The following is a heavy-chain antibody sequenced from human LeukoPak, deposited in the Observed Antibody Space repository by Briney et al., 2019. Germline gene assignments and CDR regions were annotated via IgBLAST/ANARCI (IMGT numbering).Heavy chain of an antibody. CDR3: ARGAEYYAIWRGYAGYSDY. J-gene: IGHJ4*02. Sequence: PSETLSLTCTVSGYSISSGYYWGWIRQPPGKGLEWVGSISHRGSTYYNPSLRSRITISLDRSKQKFSLKLTSVTAADTAVYFCARGAEYYAIWRGYAGYSDYWGQGISVTVSS. CDR1: GYSISSGYY. D-gene: IGHD3-3*01. V-gene: IGHV4-38-2*02. CDR2: ISHRGST.